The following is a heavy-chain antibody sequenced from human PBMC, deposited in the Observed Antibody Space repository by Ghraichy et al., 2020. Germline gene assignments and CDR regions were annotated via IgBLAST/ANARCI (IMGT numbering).Heavy chain of an antibody. J-gene: IGHJ3*02. CDR3: ARDTTPASGSAYFDAFDI. CDR2: IKRDGSEK. V-gene: IGHV3-7*01. D-gene: IGHD3-10*01. Sequence: LSLTCAASGFTFSTYWMTWVRQAPGKGLEWVANIKRDGSEKNYVDSVKGRFTISRDNAKNSLYLQMISLRAEDTAVYYCARDTTPASGSAYFDAFDIWGQGTTVTVSS. CDR1: GFTFSTYW.